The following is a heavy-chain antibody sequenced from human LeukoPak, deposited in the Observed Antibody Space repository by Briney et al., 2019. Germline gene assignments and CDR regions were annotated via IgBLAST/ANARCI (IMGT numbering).Heavy chain of an antibody. D-gene: IGHD1-26*01. CDR1: GGSFSGYY. V-gene: IGHV4-34*01. CDR2: INHSGST. J-gene: IGHJ4*02. CDR3: AGQELLGRGNFDY. Sequence: SETLSLTCAVYGGSFSGYYWSWIRQPPGKGLEWIGEINHSGSTNYNPSLKSRVTISVDTSKNQFSLKLSSVTAADTAVYYCAGQELLGRGNFDYWGQGTLVTVSS.